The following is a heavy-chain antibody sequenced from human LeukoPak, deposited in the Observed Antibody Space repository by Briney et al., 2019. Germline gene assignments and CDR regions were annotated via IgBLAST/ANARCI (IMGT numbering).Heavy chain of an antibody. V-gene: IGHV3-7*01. CDR1: GFTFSRYW. CDR3: ARDYTGGWNDY. CDR2: IKEDGSEK. Sequence: GGSLRLSCAAAGFTFSRYWMSRVRQATGKGLECVAKIKEDGSEKHYVDSVKGRFTISRDNAKNSLYLQMNSLRAEDTAVYYCARDYTGGWNDYWGQGTLVTVSS. D-gene: IGHD7-27*01. J-gene: IGHJ4*02.